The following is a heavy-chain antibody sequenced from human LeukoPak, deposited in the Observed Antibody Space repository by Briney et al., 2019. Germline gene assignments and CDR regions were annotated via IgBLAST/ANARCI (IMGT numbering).Heavy chain of an antibody. CDR2: ISAYNGNT. Sequence: ASVKVSCKASGYTFTSYGISWVRQAPGQGLEWMGWISAYNGNTNYAQELQGRVTMTTDTSTSTAYMELRSLRSDDTAVDYCARGDSPCSSTSCSPRDAFDIWGQGTMVTVSS. D-gene: IGHD2-2*01. CDR3: ARGDSPCSSTSCSPRDAFDI. CDR1: GYTFTSYG. V-gene: IGHV1-18*01. J-gene: IGHJ3*02.